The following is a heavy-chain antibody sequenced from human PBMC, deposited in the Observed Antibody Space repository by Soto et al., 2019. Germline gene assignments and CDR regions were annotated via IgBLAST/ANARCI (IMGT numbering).Heavy chain of an antibody. Sequence: EVQLLESGGGLVQPGGSLRLSCAAAGFTFSNYALTGVRQSPGKGLKWVSTFSGSGGSTYYADSVRGRFTISRDNSKNTLFLQMNSLRVEDTAIYYCARDWTGDTCPCLDVWGQGTTVSVSS. CDR2: FSGSGGST. CDR3: ARDWTGDTCPCLDV. D-gene: IGHD3-3*01. V-gene: IGHV3-23*01. J-gene: IGHJ6*02. CDR1: GFTFSNYA.